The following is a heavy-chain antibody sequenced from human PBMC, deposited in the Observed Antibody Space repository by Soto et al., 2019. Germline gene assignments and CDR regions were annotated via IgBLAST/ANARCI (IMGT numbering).Heavy chain of an antibody. Sequence: SVKVSCKASGGTFSSYAISWVRQAPGQGLEWMGGIIPIFGTANYAQKFQGRVTITADESTSTAYMELSSLRSEDTAVYYCARGGQSGXXNWFDPWGQGTLVTVSS. D-gene: IGHD3-10*01. J-gene: IGHJ5*02. CDR1: GGTFSSYA. CDR2: IIPIFGTA. CDR3: ARGGQSGXXNWFDP. V-gene: IGHV1-69*13.